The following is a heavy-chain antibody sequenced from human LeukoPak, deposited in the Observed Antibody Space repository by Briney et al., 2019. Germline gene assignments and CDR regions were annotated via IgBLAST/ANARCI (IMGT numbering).Heavy chain of an antibody. D-gene: IGHD6-13*01. CDR3: ARGLVYSSSWLSFYYYYYMDV. J-gene: IGHJ6*03. CDR2: IIPIFGTA. V-gene: IGHV1-69*05. Sequence: SVKVSCKASGGTFSSYAISWVRQAPGQGLEWMGGIIPIFGTANYAQKFQGRVTITTDESTSTACMELSSLRSEDTAVYYCARGLVYSSSWLSFYYYYYMDVWGKGTTVTVSS. CDR1: GGTFSSYA.